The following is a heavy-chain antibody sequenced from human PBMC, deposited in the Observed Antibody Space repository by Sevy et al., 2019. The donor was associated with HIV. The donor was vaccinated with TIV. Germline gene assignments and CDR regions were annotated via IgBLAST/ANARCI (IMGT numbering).Heavy chain of an antibody. J-gene: IGHJ4*02. V-gene: IGHV4-59*01. D-gene: IGHD3-16*01. CDR2: SFYNGSA. Sequence: SETLSLTCTVSGGSISNYYWSWIRQPPGKGLEWIGYSFYNGSANYNPSLKSRVSISVDTSKNQLSLKLTSVTAADTAVYHYARYRGSSRWGQGTLVTVSS. CDR3: ARYRGSSR. CDR1: GGSISNYY.